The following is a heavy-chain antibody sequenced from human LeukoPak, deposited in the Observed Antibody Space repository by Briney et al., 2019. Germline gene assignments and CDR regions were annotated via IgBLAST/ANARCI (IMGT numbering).Heavy chain of an antibody. CDR1: GRSISNGSYY. CDR2: IYTSGST. D-gene: IGHD6-6*01. V-gene: IGHV4-61*02. Sequence: SQTLSLTSTVAGRSISNGSYYWSSIRQPAGNGLEWIGRIYTSGSTNYNPSLKSRVTISVDTSKNQFSLKLSSVTAADTAVYYCARGAMSIAAPFDYWGQGTLVTVSS. CDR3: ARGAMSIAAPFDY. J-gene: IGHJ4*02.